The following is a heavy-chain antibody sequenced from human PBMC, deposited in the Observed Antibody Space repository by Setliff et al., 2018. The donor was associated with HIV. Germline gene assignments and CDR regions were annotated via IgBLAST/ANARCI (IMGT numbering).Heavy chain of an antibody. D-gene: IGHD3-10*01. CDR2: VDPQDGET. Sequence: EASVKVSCKASGYIFTDYYMHWVQQAPGEGLEWMGRVDPQDGETKYAEKFQGRVTITADTSTDTSDMELSSLRSEDTAVYYCATAGTYYYGSGSYHVSGYWGQGTLVTVSS. CDR3: ATAGTYYYGSGSYHVSGY. CDR1: GYIFTDYY. J-gene: IGHJ4*02. V-gene: IGHV1-69-2*01.